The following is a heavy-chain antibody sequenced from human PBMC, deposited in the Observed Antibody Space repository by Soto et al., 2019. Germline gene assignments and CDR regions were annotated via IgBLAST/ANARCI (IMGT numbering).Heavy chain of an antibody. Sequence: GGSLRLSCAASGFTFDDYAMHWVRQAPGKGLEWVSGISWNSGSIGYADSVKGRFTISRDNAKNSLYLQMNSLRAEDTALYYCASSVAPNVFDIWGQGTMVTVSS. CDR2: ISWNSGSI. CDR1: GFTFDDYA. J-gene: IGHJ3*02. CDR3: ASSVAPNVFDI. V-gene: IGHV3-9*01. D-gene: IGHD6-19*01.